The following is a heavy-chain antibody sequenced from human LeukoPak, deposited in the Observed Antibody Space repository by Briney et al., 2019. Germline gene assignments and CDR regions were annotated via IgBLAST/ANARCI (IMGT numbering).Heavy chain of an antibody. CDR2: INHSGST. J-gene: IGHJ4*02. D-gene: IGHD5-24*01. CDR3: ARGAMRWLQLGY. CDR1: GGSSSGYY. Sequence: SETLSLTCAVYGGSSSGYYWSWIRQPPGKGLEWIGEINHSGSTNYNPSLKSRVTISVNTSKNQFSLKLSSVTAADTAVYYCARGAMRWLQLGYWGQGTLVTVSS. V-gene: IGHV4-34*01.